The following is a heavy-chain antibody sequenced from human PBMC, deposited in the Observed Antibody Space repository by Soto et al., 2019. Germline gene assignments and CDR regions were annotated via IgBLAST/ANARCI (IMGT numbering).Heavy chain of an antibody. CDR2: IKTDGRII. Sequence: EVQLVESGGGLVQPGGSLRLSCAASGFSFSSYWMHWVRQAPGKGLVWVSRIKTDGRIITYADSVKGRVTISRDNAKNTLYLQTNTLRAADTAVYSCARVRQGACYFDRWGRGTLVSVSS. J-gene: IGHJ2*01. V-gene: IGHV3-74*01. CDR1: GFSFSSYW. CDR3: ARVRQGACYFDR. D-gene: IGHD3-16*01.